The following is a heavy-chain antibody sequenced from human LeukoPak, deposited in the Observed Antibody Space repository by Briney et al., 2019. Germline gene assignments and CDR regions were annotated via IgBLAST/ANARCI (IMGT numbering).Heavy chain of an antibody. D-gene: IGHD5-12*01. Sequence: GGSLRLSCAASGFTFSSYEMNWVRQAPGKGLEWVSYISSSGSTIYYADSVKGRFTISRDNAKNSLYLQMNGLTADDTAIYYCASDIVATSGDYWGQGTLVTVSS. CDR2: ISSSGSTI. V-gene: IGHV3-48*03. CDR3: ASDIVATSGDY. CDR1: GFTFSSYE. J-gene: IGHJ4*02.